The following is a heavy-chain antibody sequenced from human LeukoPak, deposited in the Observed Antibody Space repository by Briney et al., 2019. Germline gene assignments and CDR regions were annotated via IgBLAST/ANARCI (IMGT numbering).Heavy chain of an antibody. J-gene: IGHJ4*02. D-gene: IGHD5-18*01. CDR3: ARIVDTAMGGGFDY. CDR1: GESVNIYS. V-gene: IGHV4-59*02. Sequence: SETLSLTCTVSGESVNIYSWNWIRQSPGKRLEWIAYMYYSGTTNYNPSHENRVDISLDLSRHQFSLRLNSVTAADTGVYYCARIVDTAMGGGFDYWGQGTLVTVSS. CDR2: MYYSGTT.